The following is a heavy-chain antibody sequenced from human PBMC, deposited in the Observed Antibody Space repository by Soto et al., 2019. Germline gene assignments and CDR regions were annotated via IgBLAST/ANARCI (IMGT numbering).Heavy chain of an antibody. J-gene: IGHJ4*02. Sequence: EVQLLESGGGLVQPGGSLRLSCAASGFTFSSYAMSWVRQAPGTGLEWVSAIRGRGGSTYYEDSVKVPITISRDNSKNTLYLQMNSLRAEDTAVYYCAKIYGDPIREDNDYWGQGTLVIVSS. D-gene: IGHD4-17*01. CDR3: AKIYGDPIREDNDY. CDR1: GFTFSSYA. CDR2: IRGRGGST. V-gene: IGHV3-23*01.